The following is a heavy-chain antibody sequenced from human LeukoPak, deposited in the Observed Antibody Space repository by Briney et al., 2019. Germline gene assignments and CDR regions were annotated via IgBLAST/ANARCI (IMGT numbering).Heavy chain of an antibody. CDR2: SKYDGSTK. Sequence: GGSLRLSCEASGFRLSGSWMHWVRQAPGKGLMWVSQSKYDGSTKSYAASVRGRFTISRDNAKNTLYLHMDSLRAEDTAVYYCARSDYFHNWGQGTMVVVSA. CDR1: GFRLSGSW. V-gene: IGHV3-74*01. CDR3: ARSDYFHN. D-gene: IGHD3-10*01. J-gene: IGHJ3*01.